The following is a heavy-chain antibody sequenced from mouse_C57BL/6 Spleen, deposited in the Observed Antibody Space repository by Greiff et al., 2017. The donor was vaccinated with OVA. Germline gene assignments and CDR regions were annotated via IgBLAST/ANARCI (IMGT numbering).Heavy chain of an antibody. J-gene: IGHJ4*01. Sequence: VQLQQSGAELVKPGASVKISCKASGYAFSSYWMNWVKQRPGKGLEWIGQIYPGDGDTNYNGKFKGKATLTADKSSSTAYMQLSSLTSEDSAVYFCARNEGYYYAMDYWGQGTSVTVSS. V-gene: IGHV1-80*01. CDR3: ARNEGYYYAMDY. D-gene: IGHD2-2*01. CDR2: IYPGDGDT. CDR1: GYAFSSYW.